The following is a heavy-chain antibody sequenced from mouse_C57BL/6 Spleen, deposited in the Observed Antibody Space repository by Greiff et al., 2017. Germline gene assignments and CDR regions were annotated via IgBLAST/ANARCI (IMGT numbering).Heavy chain of an antibody. CDR1: GFSLSTSGMG. CDR2: IYWDDDK. J-gene: IGHJ1*03. CDR3: ARSLYDYDVRWYFDV. Sequence: QVTLKESGPGILQSSQTLSLTCSFSGFSLSTSGMGVSWIRQPSGKGLEWLAHIYWDDDKRYNPSLKSRLTISKDTSRNQVFLKITSVDTADTATYYCARSLYDYDVRWYFDVWGTGTTVTVSS. V-gene: IGHV8-12*01. D-gene: IGHD2-4*01.